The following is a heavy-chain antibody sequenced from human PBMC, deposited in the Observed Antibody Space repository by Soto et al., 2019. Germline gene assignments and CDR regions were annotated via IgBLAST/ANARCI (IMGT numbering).Heavy chain of an antibody. CDR3: ARDQLYYNDISGRPLNAFDV. Sequence: GGSLRLSCEASGFTISGCSMNWVRQAPGKGLEWVSYIGIGSSTKYYADSVKGRFTISRDNAKNSLYLQMNSLRAEDTAVYYCARDQLYYNDISGRPLNAFDVWGQGTMVTVS. V-gene: IGHV3-48*01. CDR2: IGIGSSTK. D-gene: IGHD3-22*01. CDR1: GFTISGCS. J-gene: IGHJ3*01.